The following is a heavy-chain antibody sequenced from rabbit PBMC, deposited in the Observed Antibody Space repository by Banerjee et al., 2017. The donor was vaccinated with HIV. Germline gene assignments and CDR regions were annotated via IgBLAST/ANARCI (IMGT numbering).Heavy chain of an antibody. Sequence: QEHLEESGGDLVQPEGSLTLTCTASGFSFSSSYWICWVRQAPGKGLEWIASIYTDRGATYYASWAKGRFTISKPSSTTVTLQMTSLTAADTATYFCVRHNSGLTLWGQGTLVTVS. CDR1: GFSFSSSYW. CDR2: IYTDRGAT. V-gene: IGHV1S45*01. CDR3: VRHNSGLTL. D-gene: IGHD4-1*01. J-gene: IGHJ4*01.